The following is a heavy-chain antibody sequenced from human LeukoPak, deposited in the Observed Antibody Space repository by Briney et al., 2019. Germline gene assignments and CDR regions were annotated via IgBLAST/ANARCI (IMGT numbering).Heavy chain of an antibody. CDR2: IYYSGNT. CDR1: DGSISSYY. CDR3: AREGSGSYRGPFDF. D-gene: IGHD1-26*01. Sequence: SETLSLTCTVSDGSISSYYWSWIRQPPGRELEWIGFIYYSGNTNYNPSLESRVTISVDTSKNQFSLKLSSVTAADTAVYYCAREGSGSYRGPFDFWGQGTLVTVSS. J-gene: IGHJ4*02. V-gene: IGHV4-59*01.